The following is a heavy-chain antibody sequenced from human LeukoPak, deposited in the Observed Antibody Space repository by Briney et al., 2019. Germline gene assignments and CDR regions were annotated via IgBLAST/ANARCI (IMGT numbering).Heavy chain of an antibody. CDR2: IWYDGSKK. J-gene: IGHJ4*02. Sequence: PGGSLRLSCAASGFTFSNYGMFWVRQAPGKGLEWVAVIWYDGSKKYYVDSVKGRFTISREDSENTLYLQMNSLRAEDTAVYYCARDLCSTTSCLDYWGQGTLVTVSS. CDR3: ARDLCSTTSCLDY. CDR1: GFTFSNYG. D-gene: IGHD2-2*01. V-gene: IGHV3-33*01.